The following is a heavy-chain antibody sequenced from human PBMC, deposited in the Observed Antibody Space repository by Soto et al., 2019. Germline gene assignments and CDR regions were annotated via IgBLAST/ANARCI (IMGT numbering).Heavy chain of an antibody. J-gene: IGHJ4*02. D-gene: IGHD3-3*01. Sequence: SETLSLTCTVSGGSFKSGSYSWSWIRQPPGKGLEWIGYVYHTGRTSYNPSLKSRVSISMDTSKNQFSLNLDSVTAADTAVYFCARDFAYFDSWGRGTLVTVSS. CDR3: ARDFAYFDS. CDR2: VYHTGRT. CDR1: GGSFKSGSYS. V-gene: IGHV4-61*01.